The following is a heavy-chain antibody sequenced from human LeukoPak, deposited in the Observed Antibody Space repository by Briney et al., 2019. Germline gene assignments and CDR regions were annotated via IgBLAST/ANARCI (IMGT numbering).Heavy chain of an antibody. CDR2: ISGSGGST. D-gene: IGHD4-17*01. J-gene: IGHJ4*02. CDR3: ARDYGDYTCDY. Sequence: GGSLRLSCAASGFIFSSYAMTWVRQAPGKGLDWVSDISGSGGSTYFADSVKGRFTISRDNSKNTLYLQMNSLRAEATSVYYWARDYGDYTCDYWGQGTLVTVSS. V-gene: IGHV3-23*01. CDR1: GFIFSSYA.